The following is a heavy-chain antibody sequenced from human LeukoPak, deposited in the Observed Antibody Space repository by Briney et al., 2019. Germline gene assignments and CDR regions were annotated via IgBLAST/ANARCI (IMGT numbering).Heavy chain of an antibody. D-gene: IGHD6-19*01. Sequence: PSETLSLTCTVSGGSISSSSCYWGWIRQPPGKGLEWIGSIYYSGSTYYNPSLKSRVTISVDTSKNQFSLKLSPVTAADTAVYYCARLFWQWLYYFDYWGQGTLVTVSS. V-gene: IGHV4-39*01. CDR1: GGSISSSSCY. CDR2: IYYSGST. CDR3: ARLFWQWLYYFDY. J-gene: IGHJ4*02.